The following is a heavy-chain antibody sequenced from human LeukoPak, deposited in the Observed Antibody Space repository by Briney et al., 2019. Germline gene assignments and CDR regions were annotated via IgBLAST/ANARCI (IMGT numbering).Heavy chain of an antibody. Sequence: GDSPRLSCTTSGFTFSNYAMTWVRQAPGKGLEWVATISGSGDTSYYADSVRGRYTISRDNSKNTLYLQTDNLRSEDTAVYYCAKHANSGRAVIDFWGQGTLVIVSS. CDR3: AKHANSGRAVIDF. J-gene: IGHJ4*02. CDR1: GFTFSNYA. CDR2: ISGSGDTS. D-gene: IGHD1-26*01. V-gene: IGHV3-23*01.